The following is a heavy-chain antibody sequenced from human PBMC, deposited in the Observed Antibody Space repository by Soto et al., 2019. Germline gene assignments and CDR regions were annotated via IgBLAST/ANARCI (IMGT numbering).Heavy chain of an antibody. J-gene: IGHJ4*02. CDR3: ARFSPPFDY. CDR2: IYYSGST. Sequence: PSETLSLTCTVSGGSISSYYWSWIRQPPGKGLEWIGYIYYSGSTNYNPSLKSRVTISVDTSKNQFSLKLSSVTAADTAVYYCARFSPPFDYWGQGTLVTVSS. V-gene: IGHV4-59*08. CDR1: GGSISSYY.